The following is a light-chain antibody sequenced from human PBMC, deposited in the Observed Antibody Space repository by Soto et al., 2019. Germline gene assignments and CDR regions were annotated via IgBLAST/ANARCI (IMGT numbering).Light chain of an antibody. V-gene: IGKV1-27*01. CDR3: QSNKNALFV. CDR2: HSS. J-gene: IGKJ3*01. CDR1: QGISKDCYNS. Sequence: DIQMTQSPSSLSASVGERVSITCRSSQGISKDCYNSVAWYQQRPGKAPKLLIYHSSTLQSGVPSRFSGSGAGTDFTLTISSLQPEDVATYYCQSNKNALFVFGPWTRVDI.